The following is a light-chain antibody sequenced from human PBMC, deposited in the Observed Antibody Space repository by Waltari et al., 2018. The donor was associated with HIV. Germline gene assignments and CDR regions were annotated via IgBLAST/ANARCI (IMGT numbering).Light chain of an antibody. V-gene: IGKV3-15*01. CDR1: QNFGSS. CDR3: RQYNNWPYT. J-gene: IGKJ2*01. Sequence: EIVMTQSPATLSVSPGERATLSCRTSQNFGSSLAWYQQKPGLAPGLLLYAASTRATGIPAKFRGSASGTDFTLTISSLHSEDFAIYYCRQYNNWPYTFGQGTKLEFK. CDR2: AAS.